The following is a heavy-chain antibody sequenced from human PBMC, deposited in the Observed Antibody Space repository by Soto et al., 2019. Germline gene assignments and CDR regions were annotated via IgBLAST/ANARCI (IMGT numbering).Heavy chain of an antibody. J-gene: IGHJ2*01. D-gene: IGHD6-13*01. CDR1: GGSISSNDHY. CDR3: ARGCIADYWYFDL. V-gene: IGHV4-39*01. Sequence: QLQLQESGPGLVKPSETLSLTCTVSGGSISSNDHYWAWIRQPPGKGLEWIASIYYIGSTYYKSPLKSRVTISVDTSKNQFSLNLSSVTAADTAVYYCARGCIADYWYFDLWGRGTLVTVSS. CDR2: IYYIGST.